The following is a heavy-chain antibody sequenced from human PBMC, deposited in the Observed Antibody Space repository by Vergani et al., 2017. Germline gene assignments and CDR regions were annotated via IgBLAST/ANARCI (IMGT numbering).Heavy chain of an antibody. V-gene: IGHV3-15*01. J-gene: IGHJ4*02. CDR1: GFTFSNAW. D-gene: IGHD2-2*01. Sequence: EVQLVESGGGLVKPGGSLRLSCAASGFTFSNAWMSWVRQAPGKGLEWVGRIKSKTDGGTTDYAAPVKGRFTISRDDSKNTLYLQMNSLKTEDTAVYYCTTDHVGYCSSTSCYSYFDYWGQGTLVTVSS. CDR3: TTDHVGYCSSTSCYSYFDY. CDR2: IKSKTDGGTT.